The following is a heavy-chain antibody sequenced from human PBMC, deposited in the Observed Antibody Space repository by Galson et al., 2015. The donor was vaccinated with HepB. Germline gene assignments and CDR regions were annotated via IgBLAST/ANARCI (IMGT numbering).Heavy chain of an antibody. J-gene: IGHJ4*02. D-gene: IGHD3-22*01. CDR1: GFTFSNYW. Sequence: SLRLSCAASGFTFSNYWMTWVRQAPGKGLEWVANIKYDGSVKYYVDSVKGRFTISRDNGKNSLYLQMNSLRAEDTAKYYCARRDGYLFDSTASLFFDYWGQGTLVAVSS. CDR3: ARRDGYLFDSTASLFFDY. V-gene: IGHV3-7*03. CDR2: IKYDGSVK.